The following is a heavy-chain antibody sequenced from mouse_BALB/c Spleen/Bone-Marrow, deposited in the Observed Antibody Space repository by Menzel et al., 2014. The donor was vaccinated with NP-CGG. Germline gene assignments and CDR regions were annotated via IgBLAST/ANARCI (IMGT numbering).Heavy chain of an antibody. CDR3: ARCNYRYDGDFDY. J-gene: IGHJ2*01. CDR1: GYSFTGYF. D-gene: IGHD2-14*01. CDR2: INPYNGDT. Sequence: VQLKESGPELVKPGASVKISCKASGYSFTGYFMNWVMQSHGKSLEWIGRINPYNGDTFYNQKFKGKATLTVDKSSSTAHMELRSLASEDSAVYYCARCNYRYDGDFDYWGQGTTLTVPS. V-gene: IGHV1-20*02.